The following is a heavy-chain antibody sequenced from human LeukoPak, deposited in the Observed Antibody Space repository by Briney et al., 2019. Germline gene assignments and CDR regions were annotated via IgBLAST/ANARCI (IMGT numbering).Heavy chain of an antibody. J-gene: IGHJ4*02. Sequence: SETLSLTCAVYGGSFSGYYWRWIRQPPGKGLEWIGEINHSGSTNYNPSLKSRVTISVDTSKNQFSLKLSSVTAADTAVYYCAGGRALEYCSSTSCHYALEGQLGPYYFDYWGRGTLVTVSS. V-gene: IGHV4-34*01. CDR1: GGSFSGYY. CDR2: INHSGST. D-gene: IGHD2-2*01. CDR3: AGGRALEYCSSTSCHYALEGQLGPYYFDY.